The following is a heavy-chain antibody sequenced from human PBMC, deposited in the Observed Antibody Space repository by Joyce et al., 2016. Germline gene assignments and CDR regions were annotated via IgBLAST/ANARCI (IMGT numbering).Heavy chain of an antibody. CDR3: AKILTATYSSGWFLDY. CDR1: GFTLSNYG. CDR2: ISYDGIYK. D-gene: IGHD6-25*01. J-gene: IGHJ4*02. Sequence: QVQLVESGGGVVQHGRSLRLSCAASGFTLSNYGVHWVRQAPGKGLECVAVISYDGIYKYYADSVKGRFTISRDNSKNTVFLEMNSLRTEDTAVYYCAKILTATYSSGWFLDYWGQGTLVTVSS. V-gene: IGHV3-30*18.